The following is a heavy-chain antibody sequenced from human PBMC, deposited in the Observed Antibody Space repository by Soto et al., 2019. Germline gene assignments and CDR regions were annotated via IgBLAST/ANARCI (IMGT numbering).Heavy chain of an antibody. Sequence: SETLSLTCAVSGTSISSTFWWTWVRQPPGKGLEWIGEVYHSGSTKYNPSLKSRVTISVDKSKNQFSLELRAVTAADTAVYYCATLPPRIVVVKTEIPTWGQGTLVTVPQ. CDR3: ATLPPRIVVVKTEIPT. V-gene: IGHV4-4*02. CDR1: GTSISSTFW. CDR2: VYHSGST. D-gene: IGHD2-15*01. J-gene: IGHJ5*02.